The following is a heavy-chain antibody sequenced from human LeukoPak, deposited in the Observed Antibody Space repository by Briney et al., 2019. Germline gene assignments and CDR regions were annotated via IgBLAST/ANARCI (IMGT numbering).Heavy chain of an antibody. CDR3: ARDFWSGSNWFDP. CDR2: IYYSGST. V-gene: IGHV4-59*12. J-gene: IGHJ5*02. CDR1: GGSISSYY. D-gene: IGHD3-3*01. Sequence: SETLSLTCTVSGGSISSYYWSWIRQPPGKGLQWIASIYYSGSTNYNPSLQSRVTISVDTSKDQFSLKLSSVTAADTAVYCCARDFWSGSNWFDPWGQGTLVTVSS.